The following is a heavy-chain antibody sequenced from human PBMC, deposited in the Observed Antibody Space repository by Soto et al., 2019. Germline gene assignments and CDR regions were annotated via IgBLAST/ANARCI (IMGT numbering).Heavy chain of an antibody. V-gene: IGHV3-30*18. CDR1: GFTFSIYG. D-gene: IGHD1-1*01. Sequence: QVQLVESGGGVVQPGRSLRLSCAASGFTFSIYGMHWVRQAPGKGLEWVAVISYDGSNKYYADSVKGRFTISRDNSKNTLYLQMNSLRAEDTAVYYCAKDEMAHNWSYWGQGTLVTVSS. CDR2: ISYDGSNK. CDR3: AKDEMAHNWSY. J-gene: IGHJ4*02.